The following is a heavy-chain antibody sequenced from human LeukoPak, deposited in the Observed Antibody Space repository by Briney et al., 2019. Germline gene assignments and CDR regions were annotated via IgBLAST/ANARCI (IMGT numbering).Heavy chain of an antibody. J-gene: IGHJ4*02. CDR3: AREQSGSYGFDY. D-gene: IGHD1-26*01. CDR1: GGTLSSYA. V-gene: IGHV1-69*04. Sequence: ASVKVSCKASGGTLSSYAISWVRQAPGQGLEWMGRIIPILGIANYAQKFQGRVTITADKSTSTAYMELSSLRSEDTAVYYCAREQSGSYGFDYWGQGTLVTVSS. CDR2: IIPILGIA.